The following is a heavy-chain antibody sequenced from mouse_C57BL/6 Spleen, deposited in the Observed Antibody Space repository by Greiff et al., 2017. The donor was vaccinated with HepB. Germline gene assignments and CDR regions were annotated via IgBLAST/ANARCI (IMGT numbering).Heavy chain of an antibody. J-gene: IGHJ4*01. CDR2: IDPSDSYT. V-gene: IGHV1-69*01. CDR3: TSTVVGHYAMDY. D-gene: IGHD1-1*01. CDR1: GYTFTSYW. Sequence: QVQLQQPGAELVMPGASVKLSCKASGYTFTSYWMHWVKQRPGQGLEWIGEIDPSDSYTNYNQKFKGKSTLTVDKSSSTAYLQLSSLTSEDTAVYYCTSTVVGHYAMDYWGQGTSVTVSS.